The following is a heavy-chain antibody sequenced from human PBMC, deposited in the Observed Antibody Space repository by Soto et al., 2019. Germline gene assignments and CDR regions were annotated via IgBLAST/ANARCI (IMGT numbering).Heavy chain of an antibody. CDR1: GFTFSSYA. J-gene: IGHJ3*02. CDR2: ISGSVGST. D-gene: IGHD6-13*01. Sequence: GGSLRLSCAASGFTFSSYAMSWVRQAPGKGLEWVSAISGSVGSTYYADSMKGRFTISSDNSKNTLYLQMNSLSAEDTVVYYCAKTRRIAAAVNDAFDILGQGKMV. V-gene: IGHV3-23*01. CDR3: AKTRRIAAAVNDAFDI.